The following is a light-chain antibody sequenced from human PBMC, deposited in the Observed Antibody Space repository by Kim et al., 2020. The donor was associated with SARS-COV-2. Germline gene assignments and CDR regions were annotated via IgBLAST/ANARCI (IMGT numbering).Light chain of an antibody. J-gene: IGLJ1*01. CDR2: AVS. CDR3: SSYTRSSTNYV. V-gene: IGLV2-14*03. Sequence: QSITISCTGTSSDVGSYDYVSWYQQHPGKAPKLMIYAVSNRPSGVSTRFSGSKSANTASLTISGLQAEDEADYYCSSYTRSSTNYVFGTGTKVTVL. CDR1: SSDVGSYDY.